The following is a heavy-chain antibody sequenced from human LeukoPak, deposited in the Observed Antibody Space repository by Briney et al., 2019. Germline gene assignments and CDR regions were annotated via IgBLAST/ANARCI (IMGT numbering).Heavy chain of an antibody. CDR1: GYTFTSYG. J-gene: IGHJ5*02. D-gene: IGHD3-10*01. V-gene: IGHV1-18*01. CDR3: ARDLPLYGAGSYYSDNWFDP. Sequence: ASVKVSCKASGYTFTSYGISWVRQAPGQGLEWMGWISAYNGNTNYAQKLQGRVTMTTETSTRTACMKLRSLRCDDTAVYYCARDLPLYGAGSYYSDNWFDPWGQGTLVTISS. CDR2: ISAYNGNT.